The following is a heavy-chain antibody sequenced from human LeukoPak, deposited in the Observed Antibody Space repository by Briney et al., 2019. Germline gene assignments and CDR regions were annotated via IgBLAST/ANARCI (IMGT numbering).Heavy chain of an antibody. CDR3: ARDWGYRVGAGGYFDY. J-gene: IGHJ4*02. Sequence: KPSETLSLTCAVSGGSFSGYYWSWIRQPPGKGLEWIGEINHSGSTYYNPSLKSRVTISVDTSKNQFSLKLSSVIAPDTAVYYCARDWGYRVGAGGYFDYWGQGTLVTVSS. D-gene: IGHD1-26*01. CDR2: INHSGST. CDR1: GGSFSGYY. V-gene: IGHV4-34*01.